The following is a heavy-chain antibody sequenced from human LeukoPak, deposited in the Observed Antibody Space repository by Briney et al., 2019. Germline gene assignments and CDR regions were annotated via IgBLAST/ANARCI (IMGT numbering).Heavy chain of an antibody. D-gene: IGHD4-23*01. Sequence: GASVKVSCKASGYTFTSYAISWVRQAPGQGLEWMGGIIPIFGTANYAQKFQGRVTITADESTSTAYMELSSLRSEDTAVYYCATPPAYGGNSPLGAFDIWGQGTMVTVSS. CDR1: GYTFTSYA. CDR2: IIPIFGTA. CDR3: ATPPAYGGNSPLGAFDI. J-gene: IGHJ3*02. V-gene: IGHV1-69*13.